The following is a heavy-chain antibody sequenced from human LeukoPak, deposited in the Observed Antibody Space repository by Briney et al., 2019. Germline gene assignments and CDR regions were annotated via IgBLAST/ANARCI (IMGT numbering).Heavy chain of an antibody. V-gene: IGHV4-4*07. J-gene: IGHJ5*02. CDR2: IYTSGST. CDR1: GGSISSYY. Sequence: SETLSLTCTVSGGSISSYYWSWIRQPAGKGLEWIGRIYTSGSTNYNPSLKSRVTMSVDTSKNQFSLKLSSVTAADTAVYYCARVLGEQWLVRLVVGWFDPWGQGTLVTVSS. D-gene: IGHD6-19*01. CDR3: ARVLGEQWLVRLVVGWFDP.